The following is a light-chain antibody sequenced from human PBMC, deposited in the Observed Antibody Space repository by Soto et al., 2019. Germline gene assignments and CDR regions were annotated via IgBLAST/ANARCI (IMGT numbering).Light chain of an antibody. CDR3: QQYNNWWT. V-gene: IGKV3-15*01. CDR1: QSVSNN. CDR2: GAS. J-gene: IGKJ1*01. Sequence: EIVMTQSPVTLSVSPGARATLSCRASQSVSNNLAWYQKKPGQAPRLLIYGASTRATGIPARFSGSGSGTEFTLTISSLQSEDFAVYYCQQYNNWWTFGQGTKVEIK.